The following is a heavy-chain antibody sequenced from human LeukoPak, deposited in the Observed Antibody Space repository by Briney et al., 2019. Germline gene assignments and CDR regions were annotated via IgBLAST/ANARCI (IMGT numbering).Heavy chain of an antibody. CDR1: GYTFTSYD. Sequence: ASVKVSCKASGYTFTSYDINWVRQATGQGLEWMGWMNPNSGNTGYAQKFQGRVTITRNTSISTAYMELSSLRSEDTAVYYCASSESMYYYGSGSYGLNVWGKGTTVTVSS. D-gene: IGHD3-10*01. CDR3: ASSESMYYYGSGSYGLNV. V-gene: IGHV1-8*03. CDR2: MNPNSGNT. J-gene: IGHJ6*04.